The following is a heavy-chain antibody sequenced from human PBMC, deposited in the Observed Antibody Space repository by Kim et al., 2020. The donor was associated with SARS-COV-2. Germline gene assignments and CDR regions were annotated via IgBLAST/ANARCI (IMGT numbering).Heavy chain of an antibody. V-gene: IGHV3-33*01. D-gene: IGHD5-12*01. CDR3: ARGYSGYESDGDYVDY. CDR1: GFTFSSYG. Sequence: GGSLRLSCAASGFTFSSYGMHWVRQAPGKGLEWVAVIWYDGSNKYYADSVKGRFTISRDNSKNTLYLQMNSLRAEDTAVYYCARGYSGYESDGDYVDYWGQGTLVTVSS. CDR2: IWYDGSNK. J-gene: IGHJ4*02.